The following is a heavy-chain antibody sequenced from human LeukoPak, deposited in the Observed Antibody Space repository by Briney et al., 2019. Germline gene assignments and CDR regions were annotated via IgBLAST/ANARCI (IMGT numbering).Heavy chain of an antibody. CDR2: INWNGGST. Sequence: GGSLRLSCVASGFIVSSNYMSWVRQAPGKGLEWVSGINWNGGSTGYADSVKGRFTISRDNAKNSLFLQMNSLRAEDTALYYCARRLYYYDSRGYQYYFDYWGQGTLVTVSS. V-gene: IGHV3-20*04. J-gene: IGHJ4*02. D-gene: IGHD3-22*01. CDR1: GFIVSSNY. CDR3: ARRLYYYDSRGYQYYFDY.